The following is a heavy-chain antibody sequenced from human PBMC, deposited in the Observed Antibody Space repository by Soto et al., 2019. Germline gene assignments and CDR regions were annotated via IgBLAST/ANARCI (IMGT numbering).Heavy chain of an antibody. V-gene: IGHV3-23*01. D-gene: IGHD3-10*02. CDR3: AKEHTSAFAVHYMDV. J-gene: IGHJ6*03. CDR1: GFTFSSYA. CDR2: ISGSGGST. Sequence: GGALRLSCAASGFTFSSYAMSWVRQAPGKGLQWVSGISGSGGSTYYADSVKGRFTISRDNSKNTLYLQMNSLRAEDTAVYYCAKEHTSAFAVHYMDVWGKGTTVTVSS.